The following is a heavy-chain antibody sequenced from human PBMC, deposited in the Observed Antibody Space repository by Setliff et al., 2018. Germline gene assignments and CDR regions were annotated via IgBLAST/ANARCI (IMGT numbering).Heavy chain of an antibody. D-gene: IGHD2-15*01. J-gene: IGHJ5*02. V-gene: IGHV4-39*01. CDR1: GGSVSNSGFF. CDR3: GRGFSRIEGWGNWFDP. CDR2: IYDSGSS. Sequence: PSETLSLTCTVSGGSVSNSGFFWGWLRQAPGKGLEWIGNIYDSGSSNYNASLKSRLIITRDTSKNQISLNLTSGTAADTAVYYCGRGFSRIEGWGNWFDPWGQGILVTVSS.